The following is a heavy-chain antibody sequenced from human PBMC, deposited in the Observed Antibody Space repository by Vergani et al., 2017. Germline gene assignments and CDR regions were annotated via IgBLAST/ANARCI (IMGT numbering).Heavy chain of an antibody. D-gene: IGHD2-2*01. CDR2: ISWNSGSI. J-gene: IGHJ4*02. V-gene: IGHV3-9*01. CDR3: AKVNHYCSSTSCYFDD. Sequence: EVQLVESGGGLVQPGRSLRLSCAASGFTFDDYAMHWVRQAPGKGLEWVSGISWNSGSIGYADSVKGRFTISRDNAKNSLYLQMNSLRAEDTALYYCAKVNHYCSSTSCYFDDWGQGTLVTVSS. CDR1: GFTFDDYA.